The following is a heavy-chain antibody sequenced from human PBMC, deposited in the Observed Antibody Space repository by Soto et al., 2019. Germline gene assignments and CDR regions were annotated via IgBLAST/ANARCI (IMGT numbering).Heavy chain of an antibody. CDR1: GGSISSGDYY. Sequence: QVQLQESGPGLVKPSQTLSLTCTVSGGSISSGDYYWSWIRQPPGKGLEWIGYIYYSGTTYYNPSLKSRLTISVDTSKNQFSLKLSSVTAADTAVYYCARSRNSDYVPQYWGQGTLVTVSS. CDR3: ARSRNSDYVPQY. CDR2: IYYSGTT. D-gene: IGHD4-4*01. V-gene: IGHV4-30-4*01. J-gene: IGHJ4*02.